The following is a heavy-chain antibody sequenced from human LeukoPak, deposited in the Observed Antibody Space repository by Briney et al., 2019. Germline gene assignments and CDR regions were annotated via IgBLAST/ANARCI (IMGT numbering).Heavy chain of an antibody. CDR3: ATDRRGYSGYDPPPLFDY. Sequence: ASVKVSCKVSGYTLTELSMHWVRQAPGKGLEWMGGFDPEDGETIYAQKFQGRVTMTEDTSTDTAYMELSSLRSEDTAVYYCATDRRGYSGYDPPPLFDYWGQGTLVTVSS. D-gene: IGHD5-12*01. CDR2: FDPEDGET. J-gene: IGHJ4*02. V-gene: IGHV1-24*01. CDR1: GYTLTELS.